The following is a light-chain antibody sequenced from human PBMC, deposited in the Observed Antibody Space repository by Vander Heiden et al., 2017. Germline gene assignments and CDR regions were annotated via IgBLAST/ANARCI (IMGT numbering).Light chain of an antibody. V-gene: IGLV2-14*02. Sequence: QSALTQPASVSGSPGQSITISCTGTTSDIGTYKLVSWYQHRPGNAPKLIIYSVDNRPSGISNRFSGSKSGNTASLTISGLQADDEADYYCSSYRKDRTLDVFGGGTKLTVL. CDR2: SVD. CDR3: SSYRKDRTLDV. J-gene: IGLJ2*01. CDR1: TSDIGTYKL.